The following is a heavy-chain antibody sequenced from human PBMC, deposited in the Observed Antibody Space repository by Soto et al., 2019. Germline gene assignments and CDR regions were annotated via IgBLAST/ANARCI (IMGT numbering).Heavy chain of an antibody. CDR1: GGSISSGGYY. J-gene: IGHJ3*02. Sequence: SETLSLTCTVSGGSISSGGYYWSWIRQHPGKGLEWIGYIYYSGSTYYNPSLKSRVTISVDTSKNQFSLKLSSVTAADTAVYYCARGFLNLWFGEPLGGDIWGQGTMVTVSS. D-gene: IGHD3-10*01. CDR2: IYYSGST. V-gene: IGHV4-31*03. CDR3: ARGFLNLWFGEPLGGDI.